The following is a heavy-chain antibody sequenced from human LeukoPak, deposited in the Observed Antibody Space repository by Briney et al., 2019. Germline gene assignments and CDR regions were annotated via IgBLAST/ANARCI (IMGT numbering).Heavy chain of an antibody. CDR3: ARCPLVRGVILPWFDP. J-gene: IGHJ5*02. Sequence: SETLSLTCTVYGGSFSGYCWSWIRQPPGKGLEWVGEINHSGSTNYNPSLKSRVTISVDTSKNQFSLKLTSVTAADTALYYCARCPLVRGVILPWFDPWGQGTLVTVSS. D-gene: IGHD3-10*01. CDR1: GGSFSGYC. CDR2: INHSGST. V-gene: IGHV4-34*01.